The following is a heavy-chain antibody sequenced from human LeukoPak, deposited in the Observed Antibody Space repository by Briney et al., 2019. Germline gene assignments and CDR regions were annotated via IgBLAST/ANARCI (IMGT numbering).Heavy chain of an antibody. CDR1: GGSISSYH. V-gene: IGHV4-4*07. J-gene: IGHJ4*02. Sequence: PSETLSLTCTVSGGSISSYHWSWIRQPAGKGLEWISQIHTSGSTNYNPPLKSRVTMSIDTPENQLSLTIRSVTAADTAVYYCARRDISSGWSFDYWGRGILVTVSS. CDR3: ARRDISSGWSFDY. CDR2: IHTSGST. D-gene: IGHD6-19*01.